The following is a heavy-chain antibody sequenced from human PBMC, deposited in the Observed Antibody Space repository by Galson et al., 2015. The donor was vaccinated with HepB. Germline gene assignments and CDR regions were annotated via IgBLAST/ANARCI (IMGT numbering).Heavy chain of an antibody. Sequence: SVKVSCKASGGTFSSYAMRWVRQAPGQGLEWMGEIIPIVGTTNYAQKFQGRVTITTDGSTSTAYMELSSLRSEDTAVYYCARDRSLVSGAFSYFAYWVQGTLCTVPS. CDR1: GGTFSSYA. CDR2: IIPIVGTT. J-gene: IGHJ4*02. D-gene: IGHD3-10*01. V-gene: IGHV1-69*05. CDR3: ARDRSLVSGAFSYFAY.